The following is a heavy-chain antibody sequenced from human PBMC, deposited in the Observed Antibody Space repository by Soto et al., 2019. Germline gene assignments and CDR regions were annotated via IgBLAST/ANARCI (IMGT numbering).Heavy chain of an antibody. J-gene: IGHJ5*02. CDR2: TSHTGKT. CDR3: ARESWNTHGRHFRLEP. CDR1: GWSIMNYY. V-gene: IGHV4-59*01. Sequence: PAETMSLTIIVSGWSIMNYYGAWIRQPPGKGLQWIGDTSHTGKTNYNPSLESRVTISVALSDNQFSLKLTSVTAADSALYFCARESWNTHGRHFRLEPWGQGTLVT. D-gene: IGHD1-1*01.